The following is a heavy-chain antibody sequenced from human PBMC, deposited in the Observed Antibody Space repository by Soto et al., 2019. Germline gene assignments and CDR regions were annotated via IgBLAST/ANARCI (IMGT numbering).Heavy chain of an antibody. V-gene: IGHV3-21*01. CDR3: ARGALYGDLPGWTGDAFDL. D-gene: IGHD4-17*01. J-gene: IGHJ3*01. CDR1: GFAFSSYN. Sequence: VPLVESGGGLVKPGGSLRLSCAASGFAFSSYNMNWVRQAPGKGLEWVSYISPTGTFMSADSLKDRFSISRDNAEKSLFLQMNSLRAEDTAVYFCARGALYGDLPGWTGDAFDLWGQGTMVTVSS. CDR2: ISPTGTF.